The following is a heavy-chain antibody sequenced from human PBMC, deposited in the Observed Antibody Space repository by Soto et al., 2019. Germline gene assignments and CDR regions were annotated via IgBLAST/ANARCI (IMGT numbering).Heavy chain of an antibody. Sequence: GGSLRLSCAASGFTFINCAMNWVRQAPGKGLEWVSTISGSGGSTYYADSVKGRFTISRDNFKNTLYLQLNSLRAEDTAVYYCAKRERGVGRDSAFDYWGQGTLVTVSS. D-gene: IGHD1-1*01. CDR3: AKRERGVGRDSAFDY. J-gene: IGHJ4*02. CDR1: GFTFINCA. CDR2: ISGSGGST. V-gene: IGHV3-23*01.